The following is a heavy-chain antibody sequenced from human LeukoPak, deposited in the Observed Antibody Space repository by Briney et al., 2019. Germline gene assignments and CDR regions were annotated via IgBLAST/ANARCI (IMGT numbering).Heavy chain of an antibody. J-gene: IGHJ4*02. D-gene: IGHD3-16*01. V-gene: IGHV3-23*01. Sequence: GGSLRLSCAASGFTFSRSAMGWVRQAPGKGLEWVSSISHSGGDTYYADSVKGRFTLSKDMSKNTLYLQMNSLRAEDAAVYYCATYGGTELHASFDSWGQGTLVIVSS. CDR2: ISHSGGDT. CDR3: ATYGGTELHASFDS. CDR1: GFTFSRSA.